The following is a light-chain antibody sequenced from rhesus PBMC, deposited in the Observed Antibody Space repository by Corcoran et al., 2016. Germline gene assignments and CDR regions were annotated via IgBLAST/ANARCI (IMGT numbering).Light chain of an antibody. J-gene: IGKJ1*01. CDR3: QQHTSTPLT. Sequence: DIQMTQSPSSLSASVGDRVTITCQARQGISSWLAWYQQKTGKAPKLLIYAASNLQSGVPSRLSGSGSVTEFTLTISSLPPEDFATYYCQQHTSTPLTFSQETKVEIK. CDR2: AAS. CDR1: QGISSW. V-gene: IGKV1-21*01.